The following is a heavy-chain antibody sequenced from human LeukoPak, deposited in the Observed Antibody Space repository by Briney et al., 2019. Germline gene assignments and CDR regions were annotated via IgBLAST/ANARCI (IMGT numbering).Heavy chain of an antibody. J-gene: IGHJ6*02. CDR2: INHSGST. CDR3: ARALNYDFWSGYSIDYYYGMDV. Sequence: SETLSLTCAVYGGSSSGYYWSWIRQPPGKGLEWIGEINHSGSTNYNPSLKSRVTISVDTSKNQFSLKLSSVTAADTAVYYCARALNYDFWSGYSIDYYYGMDVWGQGTTVTVSS. V-gene: IGHV4-34*01. D-gene: IGHD3-3*01. CDR1: GGSSSGYY.